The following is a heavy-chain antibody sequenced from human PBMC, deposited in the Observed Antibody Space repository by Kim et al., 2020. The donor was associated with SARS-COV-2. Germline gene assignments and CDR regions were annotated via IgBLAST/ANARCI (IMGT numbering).Heavy chain of an antibody. CDR3: ARDRSLGYDIKEGDDAFDI. J-gene: IGHJ3*02. CDR2: IYYSGST. Sequence: SETLSLTCTVSGGSVSSGSYYWSWIRQPPGKGLEWIGYIYYSGSTNYNPSLKSRVTISVDTSKNQFSLKLSSVTAADTAVYYCARDRSLGYDIKEGDDAFDIWGQGTMVTVSS. V-gene: IGHV4-61*01. D-gene: IGHD3-9*01. CDR1: GGSVSSGSYY.